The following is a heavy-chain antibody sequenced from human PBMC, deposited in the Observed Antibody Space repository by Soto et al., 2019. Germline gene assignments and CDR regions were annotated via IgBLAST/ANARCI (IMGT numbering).Heavy chain of an antibody. Sequence: EVQLVESGGGLVQPGGSLRLSCAASGFTFSSYSMNWVRQAPGKGLKWVSYISSSSSTIYYADSVKGRLTISRDKDKNSLYMQMNSLRDEDTAVYYCARAVAGYCSSTSCNWFDPWGQGTLVTVSS. D-gene: IGHD2-2*01. CDR2: ISSSSSTI. CDR1: GFTFSSYS. V-gene: IGHV3-48*02. CDR3: ARAVAGYCSSTSCNWFDP. J-gene: IGHJ5*02.